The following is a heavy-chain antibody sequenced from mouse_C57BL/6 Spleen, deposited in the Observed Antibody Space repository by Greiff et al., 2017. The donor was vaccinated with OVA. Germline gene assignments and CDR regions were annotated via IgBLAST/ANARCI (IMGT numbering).Heavy chain of an antibody. CDR3: ARGDYSNYDSFAY. J-gene: IGHJ3*01. D-gene: IGHD2-5*01. V-gene: IGHV1-55*01. CDR1: GYTFTSYW. Sequence: QVQLQQPGAELVKPGASVKMSCKASGYTFTSYWITWVKQRPGQGLEWIGDIYPGSGSTNYNEKFKSKATLTVDTSSSTAYMQLSSLTSEDSAVYYCARGDYSNYDSFAYWGQGTLVTVSA. CDR2: IYPGSGST.